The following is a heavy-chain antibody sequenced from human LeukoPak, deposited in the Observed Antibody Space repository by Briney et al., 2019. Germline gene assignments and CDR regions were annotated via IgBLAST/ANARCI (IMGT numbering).Heavy chain of an antibody. V-gene: IGHV4-59*01. CDR2: IYYSGST. J-gene: IGHJ5*02. D-gene: IGHD2-2*02. CDR3: ARYDRSSTSCYTGTRTYNWFDP. CDR1: GGSISSYY. Sequence: SETLSLTCTVSGGSISSYYWSWIRQPPGRGLERIGYIYYSGSTNYNPSLKSRVTISVDTSKNQFSLKLSSVTAADTAVYYCARYDRSSTSCYTGTRTYNWFDPWGQGTLVTVSS.